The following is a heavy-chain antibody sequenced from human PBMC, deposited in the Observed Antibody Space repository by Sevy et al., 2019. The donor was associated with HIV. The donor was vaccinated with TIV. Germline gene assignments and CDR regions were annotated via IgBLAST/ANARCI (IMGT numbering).Heavy chain of an antibody. D-gene: IGHD6-13*01. Sequence: GGSLRLSCVVSGYSFSSYAISWVRQAPGKGLEWVSLIIGEGGSKYYPDSVKARFTISRDNPKNTLFLQMINLRVDDTAIYYCARPSPRIAAAASAFYDNWGQGTLVTVSS. CDR2: IIGEGGSK. V-gene: IGHV3-23*01. CDR3: ARPSPRIAAAASAFYDN. J-gene: IGHJ4*02. CDR1: GYSFSSYA.